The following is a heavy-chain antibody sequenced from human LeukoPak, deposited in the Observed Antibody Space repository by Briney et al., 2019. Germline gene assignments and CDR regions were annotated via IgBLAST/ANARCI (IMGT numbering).Heavy chain of an antibody. CDR1: GFIFRSLG. CDR3: AKGPDRNVAGPNYMDV. J-gene: IGHJ6*03. CDR2: IRTDGGNK. V-gene: IGHV3-30*02. D-gene: IGHD1-14*01. Sequence: GGSLRLSCAASGFIFRSLGMHWVRQAPGKGLEWVAYIRTDGGNKQYADAVKGRFTISRDDSKNTVYLEMKTLRAEDTAIYYCAKGPDRNVAGPNYMDVWGKGTTVTISS.